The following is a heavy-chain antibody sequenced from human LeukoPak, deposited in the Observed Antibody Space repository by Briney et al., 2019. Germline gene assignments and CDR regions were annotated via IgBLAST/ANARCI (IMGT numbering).Heavy chain of an antibody. CDR2: ISSSSSYI. J-gene: IGHJ4*02. D-gene: IGHD1-26*01. Sequence: GGSLRLSCAASGFTFSSYSMKWVRQAPGKGLEWVSSISSSSSYIYYADSVKGRFTISRDNAKNSLYLQMNSLRAEDTAVYYCARDRGSYPVYYFDYWGQGTLVTVSS. V-gene: IGHV3-21*01. CDR1: GFTFSSYS. CDR3: ARDRGSYPVYYFDY.